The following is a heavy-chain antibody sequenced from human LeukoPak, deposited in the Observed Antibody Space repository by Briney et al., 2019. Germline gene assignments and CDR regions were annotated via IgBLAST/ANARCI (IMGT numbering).Heavy chain of an antibody. J-gene: IGHJ4*02. CDR1: GYSFTSYW. Sequence: GESLKISYKGSGYSFTSYWISWVRQMPGKGLEWMGRIDPSDSYTNYSPSFQGHVTISADKSISTAYLQWSSLKASDTAMYYCASGLEYCGNTSARMFDYWGQGTLVTVSS. V-gene: IGHV5-10-1*01. CDR2: IDPSDSYT. CDR3: ASGLEYCGNTSARMFDY. D-gene: IGHD2-2*01.